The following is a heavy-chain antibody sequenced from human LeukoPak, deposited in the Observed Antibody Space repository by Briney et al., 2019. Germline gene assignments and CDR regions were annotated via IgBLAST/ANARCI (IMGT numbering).Heavy chain of an antibody. D-gene: IGHD6-19*01. V-gene: IGHV3-43*02. J-gene: IGHJ4*02. Sequence: GGSLRLSCAASGFIFGDYAMHWVRHAPGKGLEWVSLASGNGDGTYYADSVKGRFTISRDNSKNSLYLQMNSLRAEDTAVYYCARSDSSGWYFFDYWGQGTLVTVSS. CDR3: ARSDSSGWYFFDY. CDR1: GFIFGDYA. CDR2: ASGNGDGT.